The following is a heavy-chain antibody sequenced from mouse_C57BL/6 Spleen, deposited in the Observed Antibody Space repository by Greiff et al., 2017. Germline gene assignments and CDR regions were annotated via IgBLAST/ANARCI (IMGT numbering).Heavy chain of an antibody. Sequence: QVQLQQPGAELVKPGASVKLSCKASGYAFSSYWMNWVKQRPGTGLEWIGQINPGDGDTNYNGKFKGKATLTADNSSSTAYMQLSSLTSEDSAVYFCAREERGLDYRGQGTTLTVSS. CDR1: GYAFSSYW. CDR3: AREERGLDY. V-gene: IGHV1-80*01. CDR2: INPGDGDT. J-gene: IGHJ2*01.